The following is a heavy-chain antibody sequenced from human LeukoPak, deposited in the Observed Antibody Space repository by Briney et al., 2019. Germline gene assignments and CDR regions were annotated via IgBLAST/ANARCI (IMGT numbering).Heavy chain of an antibody. CDR3: AKMGQGHGRVY. Sequence: PGGSLRLSCAASGFTFSNYAMSWVRQAPGKGLEWVSSISDSGGSTYYADSVKGRFTISRDNSKNTLYLQMNSLRAEDTAVYYCAKMGQGHGRVYWGQGTLVTVSS. CDR1: GFTFSNYA. V-gene: IGHV3-23*01. D-gene: IGHD1-26*01. J-gene: IGHJ4*02. CDR2: ISDSGGST.